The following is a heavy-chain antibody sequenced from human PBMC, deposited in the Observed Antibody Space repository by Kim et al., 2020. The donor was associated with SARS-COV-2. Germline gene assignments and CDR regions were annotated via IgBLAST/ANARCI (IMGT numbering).Heavy chain of an antibody. V-gene: IGHV3-23*01. J-gene: IGHJ4*02. Sequence: ADAVERRFTLSRDNSKDTLYVQMNSLRADDTAVYYCAKTDSSSWYVADFVDWGQGTLVTVSS. CDR3: AKTDSSSWYVADFVD. D-gene: IGHD6-13*01.